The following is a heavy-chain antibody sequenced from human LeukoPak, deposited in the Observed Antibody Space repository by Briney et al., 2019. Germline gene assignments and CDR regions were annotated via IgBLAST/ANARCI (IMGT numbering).Heavy chain of an antibody. J-gene: IGHJ4*02. D-gene: IGHD3-16*01. CDR3: ARERDSGWGGTYFDN. V-gene: IGHV3-7*01. CDR1: GFTFSRYW. CDR2: IKQDGSEK. Sequence: GGSLRLSCAASGFTFSRYWMTWVRQAPGKGLEWVANIKQDGSEKFYADSLKGRLIISRDNAKSSLYLQVNSLTVEDTAVYYCARERDSGWGGTYFDNWGQGTLVTVSS.